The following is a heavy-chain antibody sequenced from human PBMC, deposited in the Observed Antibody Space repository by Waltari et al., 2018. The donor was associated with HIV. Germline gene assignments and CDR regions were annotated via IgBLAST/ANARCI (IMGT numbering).Heavy chain of an antibody. CDR2: ISWNSGSI. CDR1: GFTFDDYA. Sequence: EVQLVESGGGLVQPGRSLRLSCAASGFTFDDYAMHWVRQAPGKGLEWVSGISWNSGSIGYADSVKGRFTISRDNAKNSLYLQMNSLRAEDTALYYCAKETRPTYYCDYWGQGTLVTVSS. V-gene: IGHV3-9*01. CDR3: AKETRPTYYCDY. J-gene: IGHJ4*02.